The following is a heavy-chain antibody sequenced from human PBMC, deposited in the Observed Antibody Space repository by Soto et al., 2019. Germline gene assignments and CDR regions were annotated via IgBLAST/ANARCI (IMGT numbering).Heavy chain of an antibody. CDR1: GFTVSGYW. CDR2: IKQDGSEQ. Sequence: EVQLVESGGGLVQPGGSLRLSCAASGFTVSGYWMSWVRQAPGKGLEWVANIKQDGSEQFYVDSVKGRFTISRDNAKNSLYLQMNSLRAEDTGVYYCAREAVWGQGTTVTVSS. V-gene: IGHV3-7*05. J-gene: IGHJ6*02. CDR3: AREAV.